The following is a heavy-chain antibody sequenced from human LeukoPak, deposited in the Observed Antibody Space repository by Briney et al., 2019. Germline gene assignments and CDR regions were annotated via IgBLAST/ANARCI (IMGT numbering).Heavy chain of an antibody. CDR1: GFTFSSYA. Sequence: PGGSLRLSCAASGFTFSSYAMHWVRQAPGKGLEYVSAISSNGGSTYYANSVKGRFTISRDNSKNTLYLQMGSLRAEDMAVYYCARVGNYGDYVLPADYWGQGTLVTVSS. CDR3: ARVGNYGDYVLPADY. CDR2: ISSNGGST. V-gene: IGHV3-64*01. J-gene: IGHJ4*02. D-gene: IGHD4-17*01.